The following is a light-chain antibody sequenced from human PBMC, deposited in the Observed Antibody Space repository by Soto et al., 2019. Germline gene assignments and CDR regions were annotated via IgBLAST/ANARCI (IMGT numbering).Light chain of an antibody. CDR2: YDS. V-gene: IGLV3-21*04. J-gene: IGLJ2*01. CDR3: QVWDSSSDHVI. Sequence: SSELTQPPSVSVAPGKMARITCGGTNIGDKSVHWYQQNPGQAPVVVIYYDSDRPSGIPERFSGSNSGNTATLTISRVEAGDEADYYSQVWDSSSDHVIFGGGTKLTVL. CDR1: NIGDKS.